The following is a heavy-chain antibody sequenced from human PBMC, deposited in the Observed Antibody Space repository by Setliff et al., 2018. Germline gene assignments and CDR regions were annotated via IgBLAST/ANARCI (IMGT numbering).Heavy chain of an antibody. D-gene: IGHD3-3*01. CDR2: IYFGGNT. CDR1: GGSISDNGYF. Sequence: SETLSLTCTVPGGSISDNGYFWGWVRQPQGKGLEWIGNIYFGGNTYFNPSFKSRVTMSIDTSNSQFSLSLTSVTAEDTAVYYCARMSGFQYIDVWDKGTTVTVSS. CDR3: ARMSGFQYIDV. J-gene: IGHJ6*03. V-gene: IGHV4-39*07.